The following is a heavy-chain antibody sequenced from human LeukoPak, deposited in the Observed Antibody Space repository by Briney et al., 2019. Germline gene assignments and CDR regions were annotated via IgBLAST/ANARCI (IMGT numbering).Heavy chain of an antibody. V-gene: IGHV3-48*04. CDR1: GFTFSSYS. CDR3: ANTEYQRLGTDY. J-gene: IGHJ4*02. D-gene: IGHD2-2*01. CDR2: ISSSTI. Sequence: PGGSLRLSCAASGFTFSSYSMNWVRQAPGKGLEWVSYISSSTIYYADSVKGRFTISRDNAKNSLYLQMNSLRAEDTAVYYCANTEYQRLGTDYWGQGTLVTVSS.